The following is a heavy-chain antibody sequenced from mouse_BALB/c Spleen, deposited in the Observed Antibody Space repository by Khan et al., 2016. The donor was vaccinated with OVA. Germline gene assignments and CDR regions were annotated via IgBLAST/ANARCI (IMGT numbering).Heavy chain of an antibody. CDR2: INSNGGTS. D-gene: IGHD2-14*01. V-gene: IGHV5-6-3*01. CDR3: ARVYYRYDEDYWNFDV. J-gene: IGHJ1*01. CDR1: GFTFSGYG. Sequence: EVELVESGGGLVQPGGSLKVSCAASGFTFSGYGMSWVRQTPDKRLELVATINSNGGTSFFPDSVKGRFTISSDNAKNSLHLQMSSLKSDDTAMYYCARVYYRYDEDYWNFDVWGAGTTVTVSS.